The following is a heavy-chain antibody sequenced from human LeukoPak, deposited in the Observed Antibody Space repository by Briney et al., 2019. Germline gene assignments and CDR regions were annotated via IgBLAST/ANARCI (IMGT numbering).Heavy chain of an antibody. J-gene: IGHJ2*01. Sequence: PGGSLRLSCAASGFTFSSYSMNWVRQAPGKGLEWVSSISTSGTYIYSADSVKGRFTISRDNANNSLYLQMNSLRAEDTAAYYCARAPYCSSSGCTDWYFDLWGRGTLVTVSS. CDR3: ARAPYCSSSGCTDWYFDL. V-gene: IGHV3-21*01. D-gene: IGHD2-2*01. CDR1: GFTFSSYS. CDR2: ISTSGTYI.